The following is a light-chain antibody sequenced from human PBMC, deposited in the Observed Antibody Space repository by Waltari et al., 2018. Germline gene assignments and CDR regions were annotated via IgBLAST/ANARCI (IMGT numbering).Light chain of an antibody. V-gene: IGLV4-69*01. CDR2: VNSDGSH. J-gene: IGLJ3*02. CDR3: QTGGHGTWV. CDR1: SGHRSNV. Sequence: HLVLTQSPSASASLGPSVKLTCTPSSGHRSNVIAWLQQQPEKGPRNLMKVNSDGSHSKGPKIPDRCSGSSSGAEHYLTISSLQSDDEAHYYCQTGGHGTWVFGGGTKLTVL.